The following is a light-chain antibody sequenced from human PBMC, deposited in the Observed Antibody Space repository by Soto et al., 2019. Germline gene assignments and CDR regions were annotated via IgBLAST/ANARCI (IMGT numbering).Light chain of an antibody. CDR1: QSVGTY. Sequence: EIVLTQSPAILSLSPGERATLSCRASQSVGTYLDWYQQKLGQAPRLLIYDASNRATGIPARLSGSGSGTDFTLTISSLEPEDFAVYYCQQRVNWLTFGGGTKVEL. J-gene: IGKJ4*01. CDR2: DAS. V-gene: IGKV3-11*01. CDR3: QQRVNWLT.